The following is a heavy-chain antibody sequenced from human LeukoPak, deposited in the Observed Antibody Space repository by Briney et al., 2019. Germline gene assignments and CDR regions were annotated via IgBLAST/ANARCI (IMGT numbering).Heavy chain of an antibody. Sequence: ASVKVSCKASGGTFSSYAISWVRQAPGQGLEWMGGIIPIFGTANYAQKFQGRVTITADESTSTAYMELSSLRSEDTAVYYCASHYYGSGSYYYYYYYYMDVWGKGTTVTVSS. J-gene: IGHJ6*03. CDR3: ASHYYGSGSYYYYYYYYMDV. V-gene: IGHV1-69*13. CDR2: IIPIFGTA. D-gene: IGHD3-10*01. CDR1: GGTFSSYA.